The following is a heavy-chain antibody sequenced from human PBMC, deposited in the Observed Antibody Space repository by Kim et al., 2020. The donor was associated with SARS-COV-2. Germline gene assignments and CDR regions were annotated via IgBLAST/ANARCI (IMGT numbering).Heavy chain of an antibody. CDR2: ISYDGSNK. V-gene: IGHV3-30*18. D-gene: IGHD3-22*01. CDR1: GFTFSSYG. J-gene: IGHJ5*02. CDR3: AKDHYYDQLGVHWFDP. Sequence: GGSLRLSCAASGFTFSSYGMHWVRQAPGKGLEWVAVISYDGSNKYYADSVKGRFTISRDNSKNTLYLQMNSLRAEDTAVYYCAKDHYYDQLGVHWFDPWGQGTLVTVSS.